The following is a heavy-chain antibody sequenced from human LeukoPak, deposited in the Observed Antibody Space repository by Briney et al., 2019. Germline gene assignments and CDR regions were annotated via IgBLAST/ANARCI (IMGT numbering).Heavy chain of an antibody. CDR1: GYTFTSYY. D-gene: IGHD3-22*01. J-gene: IGHJ4*02. CDR2: INPSGGST. Sequence: ASVKVSCKASGYTFTSYYMHWVRQAPGQGLEWMGIINPSGGSTSYAQKFQGRVTMTRDTSTSTVYMELSSLRSEDTAVYYCARVGYYDSSGYYQLLPYFDYWGQGTLVTVSS. CDR3: ARVGYYDSSGYYQLLPYFDY. V-gene: IGHV1-46*01.